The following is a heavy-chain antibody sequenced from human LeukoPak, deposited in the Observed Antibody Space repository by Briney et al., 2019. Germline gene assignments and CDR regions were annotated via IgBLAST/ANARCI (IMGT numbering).Heavy chain of an antibody. D-gene: IGHD6-25*01. CDR1: GGSISSGDYY. Sequence: TPSQTLSLTCTVSGGSISSGDYYWSWIRQPPGKGLEWIGYIYYSGSSNYNPSLKSRVTISVDTSKNQFSLKLSSVTAADTAVYYCARHLWRSGWLIDYWGQGTLVTVSS. V-gene: IGHV4-30-4*01. CDR3: ARHLWRSGWLIDY. CDR2: IYYSGSS. J-gene: IGHJ4*02.